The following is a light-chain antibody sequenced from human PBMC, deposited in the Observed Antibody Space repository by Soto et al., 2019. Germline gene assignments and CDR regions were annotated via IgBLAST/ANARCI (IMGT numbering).Light chain of an antibody. Sequence: EIVLTQSPATLPLARGGRATLSCRASQSVSSYLAWYRQKPGQAPRLLIYDASNRATGIPARFSGSGSETDFTLTISSLGPQDFPVYYCQQRSSWPLAYGQGTRLEI. V-gene: IGKV3-11*01. CDR3: QQRSSWPLA. CDR2: DAS. CDR1: QSVSSY. J-gene: IGKJ5*01.